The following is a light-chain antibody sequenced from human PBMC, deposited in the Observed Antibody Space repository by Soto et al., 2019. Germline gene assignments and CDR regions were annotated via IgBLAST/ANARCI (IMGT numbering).Light chain of an antibody. J-gene: IGKJ3*01. Sequence: EIVMTQSPATLSVSPGESATLSCRASQSFTSNLAWYQQKPGQAPRLLTYGASTRATGVPARFSGSGSGREFTLTISSLQSEDFAVYFCQQYNKGPLSFGPGTKVDIK. CDR1: QSFTSN. V-gene: IGKV3-15*01. CDR2: GAS. CDR3: QQYNKGPLS.